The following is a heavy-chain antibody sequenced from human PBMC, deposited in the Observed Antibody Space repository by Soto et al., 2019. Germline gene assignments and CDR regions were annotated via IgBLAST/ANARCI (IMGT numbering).Heavy chain of an antibody. Sequence: PSETLSLTCTVSAASFSKSYWTWILQPPGKGLEWLGYIYFNGNTNYNPSLKRRFTISVDTSKKQISLNLTSVTDADTVVYFCASVTFGGVGLGHWGQGTLVTVSS. V-gene: IGHV4-59*13. CDR3: ASVTFGGVGLGH. D-gene: IGHD3-16*01. J-gene: IGHJ4*02. CDR2: IYFNGNT. CDR1: AASFSKSY.